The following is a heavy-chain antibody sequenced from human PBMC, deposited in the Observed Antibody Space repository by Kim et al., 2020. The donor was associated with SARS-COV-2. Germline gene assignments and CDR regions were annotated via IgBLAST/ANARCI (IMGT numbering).Heavy chain of an antibody. CDR2: IIPILGIA. Sequence: SVKVSCKASGGTFSSYAISWVRQAPGQGLEWMGRIIPILGIANYAQKFQGRVTITADKSTSTAYMELSSLRSEDTAVYYCARGGYYYDSSEGSGAFDIWGQGTMVTVSS. J-gene: IGHJ3*02. CDR3: ARGGYYYDSSEGSGAFDI. CDR1: GGTFSSYA. D-gene: IGHD3-22*01. V-gene: IGHV1-69*04.